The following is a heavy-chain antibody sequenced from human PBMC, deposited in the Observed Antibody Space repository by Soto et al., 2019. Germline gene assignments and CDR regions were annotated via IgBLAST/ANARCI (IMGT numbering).Heavy chain of an antibody. CDR3: AGNIVDTISSFDY. J-gene: IGHJ4*02. Sequence: KTSETLSLTCAVYGESFSGYYWSWIRQPPGKGLEWIGEINHSGSTNYNPSLKSRVTMSVDTSKNQFSLKLSSVTAADTAVYYCAGNIVDTISSFDYWGQGTLVTVSS. CDR2: INHSGST. V-gene: IGHV4-34*01. D-gene: IGHD5-12*01. CDR1: GESFSGYY.